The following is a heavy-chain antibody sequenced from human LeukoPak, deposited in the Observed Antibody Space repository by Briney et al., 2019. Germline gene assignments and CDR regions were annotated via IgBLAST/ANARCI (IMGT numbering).Heavy chain of an antibody. CDR1: GFTVSSNY. CDR3: ARVGYGYRLDYNWFDP. V-gene: IGHV3-53*01. D-gene: IGHD5-18*01. CDR2: IYSGGST. Sequence: GGSLRLSCAASGFTVSSNYMSWVRQAPGKGLGWVSVIYSGGSTYYADSVKGRFTISRDNSKNTLYLQMNSLRAEDTAVYYCARVGYGYRLDYNWFDPWGQGTLVTVSS. J-gene: IGHJ5*02.